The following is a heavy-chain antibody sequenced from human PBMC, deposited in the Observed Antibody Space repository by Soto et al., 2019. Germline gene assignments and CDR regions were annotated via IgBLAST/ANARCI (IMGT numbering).Heavy chain of an antibody. CDR1: GGTFSSYA. D-gene: IGHD6-13*01. J-gene: IGHJ6*02. CDR2: IVPIFGTA. CDR3: ARGVAAEDYYYYGMDV. V-gene: IGHV1-69*13. Sequence: SVKVSCKASGGTFSSYAISWVRQAPGQGLEWMGGIVPIFGTANYAQKFQGRVTVTADESTSTAYMELSSLRSEDTAVYYCARGVAAEDYYYYGMDVWGQGTTVTVSS.